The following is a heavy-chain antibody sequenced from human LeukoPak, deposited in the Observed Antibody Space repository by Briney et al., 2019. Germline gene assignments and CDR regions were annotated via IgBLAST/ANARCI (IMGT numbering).Heavy chain of an antibody. CDR1: GFTFDDYA. V-gene: IGHV3-43*02. Sequence: GGSLRLSCAASGFTFDDYAMHWVRQAPGKGLEWVSLISGDGGSTYYADSVKRRFTISRDNSKNSLYLQMNSLRTEDTALYYCARGQWLTNWFDPWGQGTLVTVSS. CDR3: ARGQWLTNWFDP. D-gene: IGHD6-19*01. J-gene: IGHJ5*02. CDR2: ISGDGGST.